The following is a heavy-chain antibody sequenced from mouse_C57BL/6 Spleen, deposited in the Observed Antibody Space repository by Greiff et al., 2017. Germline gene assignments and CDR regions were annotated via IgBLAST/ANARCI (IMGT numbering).Heavy chain of an antibody. CDR1: GYAFSSYW. V-gene: IGHV1-80*01. J-gene: IGHJ4*01. D-gene: IGHD2-2*01. CDR2: LYPGDGDT. Sequence: QVQLQQSGAELVKPGASVKISCKASGYAFSSYWMNWVKQRPGKGLEWIGQLYPGDGDTNYNGEFKGKATLTADKSSSTAYMQLSSLTSEDSAVYFCARGGYPFYAMDYWGQGTSVTVSS. CDR3: ARGGYPFYAMDY.